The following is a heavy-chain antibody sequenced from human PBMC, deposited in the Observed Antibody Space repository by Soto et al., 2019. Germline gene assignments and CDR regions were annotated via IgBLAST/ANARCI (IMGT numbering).Heavy chain of an antibody. Sequence: SETLSLTCTVSGGSISTYYWNWIRQPPGKGLEYIGYIYYRGSTNYNSSFKSRVTMSVDTSRNQFSLKMNSVTAADTAVYYCARQQLLPFYYALDVWGQGTTVTVSS. CDR3: ARQQLLPFYYALDV. CDR1: GGSISTYY. V-gene: IGHV4-59*01. D-gene: IGHD1-26*01. J-gene: IGHJ6*02. CDR2: IYYRGST.